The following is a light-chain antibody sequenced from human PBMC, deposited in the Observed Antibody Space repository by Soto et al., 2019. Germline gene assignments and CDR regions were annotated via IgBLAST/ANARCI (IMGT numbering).Light chain of an antibody. CDR3: LQSYSTTWT. Sequence: DIQMTQSPSSLSASLGDRVTITCRASQGISTYLNWYQQKPGKAPKLLIYAASSLQSGVPSRFSGSGSETDFTLTIISLQPEDFATYSCLQSYSTTWTFGKETKADIK. J-gene: IGKJ1*01. V-gene: IGKV1-39*01. CDR1: QGISTY. CDR2: AAS.